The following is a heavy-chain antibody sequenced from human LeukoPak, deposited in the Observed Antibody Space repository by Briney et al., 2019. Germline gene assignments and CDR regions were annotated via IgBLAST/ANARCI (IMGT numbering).Heavy chain of an antibody. D-gene: IGHD3-3*01. V-gene: IGHV4-4*02. CDR2: INHSGST. CDR3: ARVFTGAFWSGYYTNYYYYMDV. Sequence: SETLSLTCAVSGVSISSNNWWNWIRQPPGKGLEWIGEINHSGSTNYNPSLKSRVTISVDTSKNQFSLKLSSVTAADTAVYYCARVFTGAFWSGYYTNYYYYMDVWGKGTTVTVSS. CDR1: GVSISSNNW. J-gene: IGHJ6*03.